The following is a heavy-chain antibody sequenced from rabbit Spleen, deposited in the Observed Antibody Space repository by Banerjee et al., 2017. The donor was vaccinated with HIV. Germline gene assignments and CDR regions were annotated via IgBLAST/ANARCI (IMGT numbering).Heavy chain of an antibody. J-gene: IGHJ4*01. V-gene: IGHV1S45*01. CDR2: IYNGDGST. CDR1: GFSFRLSYW. CDR3: TRNFFL. Sequence: QEQLVESGGGLFQPEASLTLTCTASGFSFRLSYWISWVRQAPGKGLEWIGCIYNGDGSTSYARWVNGRFSIYKTSSKKVTLQMNGRKEADTATYFVTRNFFLWGQGTLVTV.